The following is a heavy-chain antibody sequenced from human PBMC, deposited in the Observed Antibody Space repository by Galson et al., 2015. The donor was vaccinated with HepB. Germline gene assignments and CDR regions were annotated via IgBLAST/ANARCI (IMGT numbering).Heavy chain of an antibody. J-gene: IGHJ1*01. CDR3: ARSTGASDYGGNSDPEYFQH. CDR1: GGTFSSYA. CDR2: IIPIFGTA. Sequence: SVKVSCKASGGTFSSYAISWVRQAPGQGLEWMGGIIPIFGTANYAQKFQGRVTITADESTSTAYMELSSLRSEDTAVYYCARSTGASDYGGNSDPEYFQHWGQGTLVTVSS. D-gene: IGHD4-23*01. V-gene: IGHV1-69*13.